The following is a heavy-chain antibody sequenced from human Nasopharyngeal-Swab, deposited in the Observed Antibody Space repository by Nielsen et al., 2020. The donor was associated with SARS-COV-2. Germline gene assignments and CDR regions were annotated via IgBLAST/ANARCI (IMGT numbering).Heavy chain of an antibody. J-gene: IGHJ6*02. CDR3: AREDRWTLTSFYYALDV. V-gene: IGHV4-61*09. CDR2: MYASGNP. D-gene: IGHD3-9*01. Sequence: SETLSLTCSVSGVSISSGSYYWSWIRQPAGKGLEWIGHMYASGNPNYNPSLKSRVAISIDTSKNQFSLRLSSVTAADTAVYYCAREDRWTLTSFYYALDVWGQGTTVTVSS. CDR1: GVSISSGSYY.